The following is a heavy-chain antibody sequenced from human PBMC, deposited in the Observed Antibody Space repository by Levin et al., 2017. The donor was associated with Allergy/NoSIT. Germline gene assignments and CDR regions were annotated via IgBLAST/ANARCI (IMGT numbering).Heavy chain of an antibody. CDR1: GYTFGSYA. CDR3: ARGYQVGGSGPYFDC. CDR2: INTNTGNP. Sequence: ASVKVSCKASGYTFGSYAMNWVRQAPGQGLEWMGRINTNTGNPTYAQGFAGRFVFSLDTSVSTAYLQISSLKAEDTAVYYCARGYQVGGSGPYFDCWGQGTLVTVSS. V-gene: IGHV7-4-1*02. J-gene: IGHJ4*02. D-gene: IGHD2-2*01.